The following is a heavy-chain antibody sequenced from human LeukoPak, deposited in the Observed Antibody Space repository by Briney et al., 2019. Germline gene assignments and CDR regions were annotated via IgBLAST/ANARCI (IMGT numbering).Heavy chain of an antibody. V-gene: IGHV3-11*01. Sequence: GGSLRLSCAASGFTFSDYYMSWIRQAPGKGLEWVSYISSSGSTIYYADSVKGRFTISRDNAKNSLYLQMNSLRAEDTAVYYCARDLGFCSSTSCYIWFDPWGRGPLVTVSS. CDR3: ARDLGFCSSTSCYIWFDP. CDR1: GFTFSDYY. J-gene: IGHJ5*02. CDR2: ISSSGSTI. D-gene: IGHD2-2*02.